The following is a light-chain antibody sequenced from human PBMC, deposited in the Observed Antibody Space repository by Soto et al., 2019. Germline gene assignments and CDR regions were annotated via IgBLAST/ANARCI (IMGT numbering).Light chain of an antibody. J-gene: IGKJ2*01. CDR1: QAISNY. CDR2: DAS. CDR3: QQYDNVPPNT. V-gene: IGKV1-33*01. Sequence: DIQVTQSPSSLSASVGDSITITCQASQAISNYLNWYQQKPGKAPKLLIYDASKLETGVPSRFSGSGSGKDFTFTITSLQAEDFATYYCQQYDNVPPNTFGQGTKLEIK.